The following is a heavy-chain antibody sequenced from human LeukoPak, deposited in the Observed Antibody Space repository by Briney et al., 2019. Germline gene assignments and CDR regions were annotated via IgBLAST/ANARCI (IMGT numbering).Heavy chain of an antibody. J-gene: IGHJ4*02. Sequence: GGSLRLSCVASGFTFSSYWMTWVRQAPGEGLEWVANIKEDGSEKYYVDSVKGRFTISRDNAKNSLYLQMNSLRVEDTAVYYCARGADWAFDYWGQGTLVSVSS. V-gene: IGHV3-7*01. CDR2: IKEDGSEK. D-gene: IGHD2-21*01. CDR3: ARGADWAFDY. CDR1: GFTFSSYW.